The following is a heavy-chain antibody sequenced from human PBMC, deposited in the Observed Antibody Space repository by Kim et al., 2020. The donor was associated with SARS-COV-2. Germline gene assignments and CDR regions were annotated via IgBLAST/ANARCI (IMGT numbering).Heavy chain of an antibody. CDR3: SGAGGYGGSSWFDL. V-gene: IGHV3-66*01. CDR1: GFTVTSYY. J-gene: IGHJ5*02. D-gene: IGHD4-17*01. CDR2: IYFNGIT. Sequence: GGSLRLSCPASGFTVTSYYMRWVRQAPGKGLEWVAIIYFNGITKYVASVKSRFTISSDNSKNNLYLQMNSMRVEDKAVFYYSGAGGYGGSSWFDLCVQG.